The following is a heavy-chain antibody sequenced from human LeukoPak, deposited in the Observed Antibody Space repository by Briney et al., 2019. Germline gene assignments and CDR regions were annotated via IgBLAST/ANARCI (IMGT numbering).Heavy chain of an antibody. CDR3: ARGPDGFGEFMWFDP. CDR2: IIPIFGTA. D-gene: IGHD3-10*01. Sequence: ASVTVSCKASGGTFSSYAISWVRQAPGQGLEWMGGIIPIFGTANYAQKFQGRVTITADKSTSTAYMELSSLRSEDTAVYYCARGPDGFGEFMWFDPWGQGTLVTVS. CDR1: GGTFSSYA. J-gene: IGHJ5*02. V-gene: IGHV1-69*06.